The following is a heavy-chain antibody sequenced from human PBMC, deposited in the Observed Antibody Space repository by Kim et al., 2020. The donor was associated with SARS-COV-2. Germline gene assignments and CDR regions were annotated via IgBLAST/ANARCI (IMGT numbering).Heavy chain of an antibody. CDR3: ARDIYSSSWYEVAYYYGMDV. D-gene: IGHD6-13*01. J-gene: IGHJ6*02. Sequence: RFTISRDNSKNTLYLQMNSLRAEDTAVYYCARDIYSSSWYEVAYYYGMDVWGQGTTVTVSS. V-gene: IGHV3-30*01.